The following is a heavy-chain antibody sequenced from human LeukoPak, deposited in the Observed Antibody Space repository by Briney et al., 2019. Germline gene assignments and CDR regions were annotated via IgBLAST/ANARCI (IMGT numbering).Heavy chain of an antibody. D-gene: IGHD6-13*01. CDR3: ATTYSSSWGYYYYGMDV. CDR1: GGSISSYY. Sequence: SETLSLTCSVSGGSISSYYWSWIRQPPGQGLEWIGYIYYSGSTNYNPSLKSRVTISVDTSKNQFSPKLSSVTAADTAVYYCATTYSSSWGYYYYGMDVWGQGTTVTVSS. V-gene: IGHV4-59*08. CDR2: IYYSGST. J-gene: IGHJ6*02.